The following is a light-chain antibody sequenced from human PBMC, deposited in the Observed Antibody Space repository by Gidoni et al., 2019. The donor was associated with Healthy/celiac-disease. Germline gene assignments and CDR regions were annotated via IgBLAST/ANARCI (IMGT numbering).Light chain of an antibody. CDR2: GKN. V-gene: IGLV3-19*01. CDR3: NSRDSSGNHLV. CDR1: SLRSYY. J-gene: IGLJ2*01. Sequence: SSELTQDPAVCVALGQTVRITCQGDSLRSYYASWYQQKPGQAPVLVIYGKNNRPSGIPDRFSGSSSGNTASLTITGAQAEDEADYYCNSRDSSGNHLVFGGGTKLTVL.